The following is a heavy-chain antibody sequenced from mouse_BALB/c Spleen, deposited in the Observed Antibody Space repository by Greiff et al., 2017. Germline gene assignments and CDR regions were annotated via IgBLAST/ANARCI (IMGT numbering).Heavy chain of an antibody. V-gene: IGHV1S22*01. CDR1: GYTFTSYW. Sequence: LQQPGSELVRPGASVKLSCKASGYTFTSYWMHWVKQRPGQGLEWIGNIYPGSGSTNYDEKFKSKATLTVDTSSSTAYMQLSSLTSEDSAVYYCTRRETMITTGYAMDYWGQGTSVTVSS. CDR2: IYPGSGST. J-gene: IGHJ4*01. CDR3: TRRETMITTGYAMDY. D-gene: IGHD2-4*01.